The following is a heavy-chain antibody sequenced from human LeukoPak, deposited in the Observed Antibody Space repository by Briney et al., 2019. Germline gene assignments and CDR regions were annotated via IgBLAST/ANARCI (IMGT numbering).Heavy chain of an antibody. CDR2: IYYSGST. Sequence: SETLSLTCTVSGGSISSSSYSWGWIRQPPGKGLEWIGSIYYSGSTYYNPSLKSRVTISVDTSKNQFSLKLSSVTAADTAVYYCARHASGSYSHDAFDIWGQGTMVTVSS. V-gene: IGHV4-39*01. D-gene: IGHD1-26*01. J-gene: IGHJ3*02. CDR1: GGSISSSSYS. CDR3: ARHASGSYSHDAFDI.